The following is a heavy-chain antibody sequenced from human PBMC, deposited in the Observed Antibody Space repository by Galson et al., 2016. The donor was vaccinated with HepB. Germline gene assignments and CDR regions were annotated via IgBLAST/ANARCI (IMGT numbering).Heavy chain of an antibody. CDR2: IYAGDSDS. D-gene: IGHD3-9*01. CDR3: ARGYYDILTCHSPLDAFDY. J-gene: IGHJ4*02. Sequence: QSGAEVKKPGESLKISCKGSGYRFSSYWIGWVRQMPGKGLEWMGIIYAGDSDSRYSPSFQGQVTIAVDNSISTAYPQWSSLKASDTAMYYCARGYYDILTCHSPLDAFDYWGQGTLVTVPS. V-gene: IGHV5-51*01. CDR1: GYRFSSYW.